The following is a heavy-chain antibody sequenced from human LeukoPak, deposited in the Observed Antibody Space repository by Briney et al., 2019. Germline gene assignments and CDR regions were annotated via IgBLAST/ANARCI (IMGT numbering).Heavy chain of an antibody. CDR2: IYTSGST. Sequence: SETLSLTCTVSGGSISSYYWSWIRQPAGKGLEWIGRIYTSGSTNYNPSLKSRVTMSVDTSKNQFSLKLSSVTAADTAVYCCARGGLSSSWYFWFDPWGQGTLVTVSS. D-gene: IGHD6-13*01. CDR3: ARGGLSSSWYFWFDP. V-gene: IGHV4-4*07. CDR1: GGSISSYY. J-gene: IGHJ5*02.